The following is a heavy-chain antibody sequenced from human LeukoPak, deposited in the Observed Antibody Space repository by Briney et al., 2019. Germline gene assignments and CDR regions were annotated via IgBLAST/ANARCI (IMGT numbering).Heavy chain of an antibody. CDR2: IDGGGGTT. J-gene: IGHJ4*02. CDR3: AKDRYSGTPYYFDY. Sequence: GGSLRLSCAASGFTFSSYAMSWVRQAPGKGLEWVSGIDGGGGTTYYADSVKGRFTISRDNSKNTLFLQMNSLRVEDTAVYYCAKDRYSGTPYYFDYWGQGTLVTVSS. CDR1: GFTFSSYA. V-gene: IGHV3-23*01. D-gene: IGHD1-26*01.